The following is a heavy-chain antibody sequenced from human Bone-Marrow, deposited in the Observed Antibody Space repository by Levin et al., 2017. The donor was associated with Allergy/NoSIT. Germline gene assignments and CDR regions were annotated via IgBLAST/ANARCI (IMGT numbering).Heavy chain of an antibody. Sequence: SETLSLTCAVSGDSISSGYHWGWIRQPPGKGLEWIGSMYYSGTAYYNPSLKSRISISIDTSKNQFSLKLTSVTAADTAVYYCAREMALQSRVINFGFDPWGQGNLVTVSS. CDR3: AREMALQSRVINFGFDP. CDR1: GDSISSGYH. CDR2: MYYSGTA. D-gene: IGHD3-22*01. J-gene: IGHJ5*02. V-gene: IGHV4-38-2*02.